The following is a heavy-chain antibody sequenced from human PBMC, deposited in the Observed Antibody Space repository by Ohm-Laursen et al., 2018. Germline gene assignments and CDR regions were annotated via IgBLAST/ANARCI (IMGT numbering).Heavy chain of an antibody. V-gene: IGHV3-15*01. CDR2: IKSKIDGATT. Sequence: SLRLSCAASGFTFSNFWMNWVRQAPGKGLEWVGRIKSKIDGATTDYAAPVKGRFTISRDDSKNTLYLQMNSLKTEDTAVYYCTTDLGTGYWGQGTLVTVSS. J-gene: IGHJ4*02. CDR3: TTDLGTGY. CDR1: GFTFSNFW. D-gene: IGHD1-1*01.